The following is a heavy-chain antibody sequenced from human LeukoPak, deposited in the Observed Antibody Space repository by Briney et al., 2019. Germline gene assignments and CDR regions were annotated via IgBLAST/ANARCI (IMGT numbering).Heavy chain of an antibody. J-gene: IGHJ4*02. CDR1: GFTFEKYV. D-gene: IGHD1-26*01. CDR3: AKDLGWELPAEAY. V-gene: IGHV3-23*01. Sequence: GGSLRLPCVASGFTFEKYVMNWVRQAPGKGLEWLATIYGSGVSISYADSVKGRFTISRDNSNNTLYLQMNSLRAEDTAMYFCAKDLGWELPAEAYWGQGVLVTVSS. CDR2: IYGSGVSI.